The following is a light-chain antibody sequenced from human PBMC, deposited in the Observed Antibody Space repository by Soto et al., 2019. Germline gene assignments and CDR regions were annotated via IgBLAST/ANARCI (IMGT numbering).Light chain of an antibody. Sequence: EIVLTQSPATLSLSPGERATLSCRASQSVSSYLAWYQQEPGQAPRLLIYDASNRATGIPARFSGSGSGTDFTLTISSLEPEDFAVYYCQQGVTFGGGTKVEIK. J-gene: IGKJ4*01. CDR1: QSVSSY. V-gene: IGKV3-11*01. CDR2: DAS. CDR3: QQGVT.